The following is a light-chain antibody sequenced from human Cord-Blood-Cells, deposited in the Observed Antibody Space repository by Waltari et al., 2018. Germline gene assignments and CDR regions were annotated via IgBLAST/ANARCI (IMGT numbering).Light chain of an antibody. CDR2: GNS. CDR3: QSYDSSMSGWV. CDR1: SSNIGAGYG. V-gene: IGLV1-40*01. J-gene: IGLJ3*02. Sequence: QSVLTQPPSVSGAPGQRVTISCTGSSSNIGAGYGVHWYQQLPGTAPKLLIYGNSNRPSGVPDRFSASKPVTPASLAITGLQAEDEADYYCQSYDSSMSGWVFGGGTKLTVL.